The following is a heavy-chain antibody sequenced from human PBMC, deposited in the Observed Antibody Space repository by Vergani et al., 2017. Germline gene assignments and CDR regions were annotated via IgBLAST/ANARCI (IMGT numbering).Heavy chain of an antibody. J-gene: IGHJ6*03. CDR1: GGTFSSYA. CDR2: IIPIFGTA. Sequence: QVQLVQSGAEVKKPGSSVKFSCKASGGTFSSYAISWVRQAPGQGLEWMGWIIPIFGTANYAQKFQGRVTITADESTSRAYMELSSLRSKDTAVYYCARNWNDNYYYSNYMDGWGKGTTVTVSS. D-gene: IGHD1-1*01. CDR3: ARNWNDNYYYSNYMDG. V-gene: IGHV1-69*01.